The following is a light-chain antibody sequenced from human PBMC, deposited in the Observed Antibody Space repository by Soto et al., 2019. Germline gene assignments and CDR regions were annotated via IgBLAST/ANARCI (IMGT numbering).Light chain of an antibody. CDR3: CSYAGSSIHVV. CDR2: EGS. J-gene: IGLJ2*01. Sequence: QSALTQPASVSGSPGQSITISCTGTSSDVGNYNLVSWYQQHPGKAPKLMIYEGSKRPSGVSNRFSGSKSGNTASLTISGLQAEDEADYYCCSYAGSSIHVVFVGGTQLTVL. CDR1: SSDVGNYNL. V-gene: IGLV2-23*01.